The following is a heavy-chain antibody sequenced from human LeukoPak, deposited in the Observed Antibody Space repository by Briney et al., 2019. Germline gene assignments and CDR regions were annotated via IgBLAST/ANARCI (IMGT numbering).Heavy chain of an antibody. D-gene: IGHD5-12*01. CDR2: LIGSSGST. Sequence: PGGSLRLSCAASGFTSANYAMNWVRQAPGKGLEWVSVLIGSSGSTDYADSVKGRFTISRDISKNTLFLQMNSLRAEDMAIYYCAKGAYDYIEIAYFDSWGQGTLVTVSS. CDR1: GFTSANYA. J-gene: IGHJ4*02. CDR3: AKGAYDYIEIAYFDS. V-gene: IGHV3-23*01.